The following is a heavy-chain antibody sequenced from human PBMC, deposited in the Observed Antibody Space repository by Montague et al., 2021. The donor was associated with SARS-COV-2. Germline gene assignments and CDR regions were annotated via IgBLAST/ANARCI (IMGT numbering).Heavy chain of an antibody. CDR1: GFTFSNYA. D-gene: IGHD3-3*01. CDR3: AKDPHYDFWSGYYLDY. J-gene: IGHJ4*02. Sequence: SLRLSCAASGFTFSNYAMSWVRQAPGKGLEWVSAISGSGGSTYYADSVKGRFTISRDNPKNTLYLQMNSLRAEDTAVYYCAKDPHYDFWSGYYLDYWGQGTLVTVSS. CDR2: ISGSGGST. V-gene: IGHV3-23*01.